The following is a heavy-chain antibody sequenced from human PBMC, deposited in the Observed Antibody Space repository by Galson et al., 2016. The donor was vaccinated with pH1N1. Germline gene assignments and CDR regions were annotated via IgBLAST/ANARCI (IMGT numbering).Heavy chain of an antibody. CDR3: ARMGVASGGRYYYGMDV. CDR2: IDWDDEK. D-gene: IGHD3-10*01. J-gene: IGHJ6*02. CDR1: GFSLSTFGVR. Sequence: PALVKPTQTLKLTCTFSGFSLSTFGVRVSWIRQSPGKALEWLARIDWDDEKFYSPSLKTRLTISKDTSKDQVVLTMTNMEPVDTGTYYWARMGVASGGRYYYGMDVWGQGTTVTVSS. V-gene: IGHV2-70*04.